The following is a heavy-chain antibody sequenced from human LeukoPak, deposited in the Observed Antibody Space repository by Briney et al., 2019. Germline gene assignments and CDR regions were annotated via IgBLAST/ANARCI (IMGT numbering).Heavy chain of an antibody. CDR2: IIPIFGTA. V-gene: IGHV1-69*06. J-gene: IGHJ6*03. CDR3: ARVPAAAYYYYYMDV. D-gene: IGHD6-13*01. CDR1: GGTFSSYA. Sequence: SVKVSCKASGGTFSSYAISWVRQAPGQGLEWMGGIIPIFGTANYAQKFQGRVTITADKSTSTAYMERSSLRSEDTAVYYCARVPAAAYYYYYMDVWGKGTTVTVSS.